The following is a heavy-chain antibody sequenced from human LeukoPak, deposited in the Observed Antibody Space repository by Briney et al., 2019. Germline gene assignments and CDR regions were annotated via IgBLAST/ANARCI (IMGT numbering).Heavy chain of an antibody. CDR2: IIPIFGTA. J-gene: IGHJ4*02. CDR3: ARSPTYYDFWSGYRYFDY. CDR1: GGTFSSYA. V-gene: IGHV1-69*13. D-gene: IGHD3-3*01. Sequence: ASVKVSCKASGGTFSSYAISWVRQASGQGLEWMGGIIPIFGTANYAQKFQGRVTITADESTSTAYMELSSLRSEDTAVYYCARSPTYYDFWSGYRYFDYWGQGTLVTVSS.